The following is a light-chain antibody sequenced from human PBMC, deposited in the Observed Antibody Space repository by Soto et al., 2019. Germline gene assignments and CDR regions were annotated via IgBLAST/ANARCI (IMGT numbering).Light chain of an antibody. Sequence: AIQMTQFPASLSASVGDRDTITCRASQGIRDELGWYQQKPGKAPKLLIYGASRLESGVPSRFSGSGSGTDFSLTIYSLRPEDSATYFCLQDYNYPRTFGQGTKLQIK. CDR3: LQDYNYPRT. CDR1: QGIRDE. J-gene: IGKJ2*01. V-gene: IGKV1-6*01. CDR2: GAS.